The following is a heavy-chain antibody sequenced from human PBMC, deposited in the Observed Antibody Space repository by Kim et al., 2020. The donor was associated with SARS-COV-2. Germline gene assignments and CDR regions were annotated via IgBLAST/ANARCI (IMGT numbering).Heavy chain of an antibody. V-gene: IGHV4-39*01. Sequence: SETLSLTCTVSGGSISSSSYYWGWIRQPPGKGLEWIGSIYYSGSTYYNPSLKSRVTISVDTSKNQFSLKLSSVTAADTAVYYCARHVNQEMVRGVIITWWFDPWGQGTLVTVSS. D-gene: IGHD3-10*01. J-gene: IGHJ5*02. CDR3: ARHVNQEMVRGVIITWWFDP. CDR2: IYYSGST. CDR1: GGSISSSSYY.